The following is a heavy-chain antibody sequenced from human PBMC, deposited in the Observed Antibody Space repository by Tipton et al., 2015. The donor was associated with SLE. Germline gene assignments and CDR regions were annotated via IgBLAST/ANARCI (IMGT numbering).Heavy chain of an antibody. V-gene: IGHV3-30-3*02. Sequence: SLKLSCAASGFTLSTYAMHWVRQAPGKGLEWVAVISYDGSNKYYADSVKGRFTISRDNSRDTVFLHMENLRADDTAVYYCAKHWVRTHDYWGQGTMVTVSS. D-gene: IGHD4/OR15-4a*01. CDR3: AKHWVRTHDY. CDR2: ISYDGSNK. J-gene: IGHJ4*03. CDR1: GFTLSTYA.